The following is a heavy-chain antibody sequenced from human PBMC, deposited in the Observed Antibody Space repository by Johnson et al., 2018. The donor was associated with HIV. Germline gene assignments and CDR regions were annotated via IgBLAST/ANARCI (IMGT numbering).Heavy chain of an antibody. Sequence: VQLVESGGCVVRPGGSLRLSCAASGLTFDDYGMSWVRQAPGKGLEWVSVIYSGGSTYYADSVKGRFTISRDNSKNTLYLQMNSLRAEDTAVYYCARAPGAGDAFDIWGQGTTVMVSS. CDR2: IYSGGST. CDR3: ARAPGAGDAFDI. V-gene: IGHV3-66*01. D-gene: IGHD7-27*01. CDR1: GLTFDDYG. J-gene: IGHJ3*02.